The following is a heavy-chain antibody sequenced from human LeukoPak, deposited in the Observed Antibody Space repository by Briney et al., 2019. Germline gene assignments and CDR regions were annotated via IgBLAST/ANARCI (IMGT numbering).Heavy chain of an antibody. Sequence: GGSLRLSCTASGFTFGEYAMSWFRQAPGKGLEWVGFIRSKAYGEATEYAASVKGRFTISRDDSKSIAYLQMSFSQTEDTAVYYCTRHPTGYVPFDIWGQGTMVTVSS. V-gene: IGHV3-49*03. CDR3: TRHPTGYVPFDI. D-gene: IGHD5-12*01. J-gene: IGHJ3*02. CDR1: GFTFGEYA. CDR2: IRSKAYGEAT.